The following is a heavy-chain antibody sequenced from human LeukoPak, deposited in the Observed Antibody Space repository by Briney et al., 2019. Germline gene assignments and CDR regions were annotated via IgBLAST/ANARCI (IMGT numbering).Heavy chain of an antibody. J-gene: IGHJ6*03. V-gene: IGHV3-74*01. CDR2: ISSDGRNT. CDR1: GFTFSTYW. Sequence: PGGSLRLSCAASGFTFSTYWMHWVRQAPGKGLVWVSRISSDGRNTIYADSVKGRFTISRDSANNTLFPQMNSLRGDDTAVYYCAREWALPGAYYMDVWGKGTTVTVSS. CDR3: AREWALPGAYYMDV. D-gene: IGHD7-27*01.